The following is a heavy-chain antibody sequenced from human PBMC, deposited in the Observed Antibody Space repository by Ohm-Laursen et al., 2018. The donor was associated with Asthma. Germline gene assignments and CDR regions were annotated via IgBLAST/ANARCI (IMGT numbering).Heavy chain of an antibody. CDR3: AKRDFSGGDPCAAFDI. CDR2: IYPGGAT. D-gene: IGHD2-21*02. J-gene: IGHJ3*02. Sequence: SLRLSCSASGFSVSRHFMNWIRQGPEKGLEWVSDIYPGGATFYADSVKGRFTISRDDSKNTLNMQMNSLRAEDTAVYYCAKRDFSGGDPCAAFDIWGQGTMVTVSS. V-gene: IGHV3-53*05. CDR1: GFSVSRHF.